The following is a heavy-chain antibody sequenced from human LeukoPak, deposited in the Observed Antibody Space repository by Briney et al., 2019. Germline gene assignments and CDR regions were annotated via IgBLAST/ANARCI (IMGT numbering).Heavy chain of an antibody. CDR1: GFTFSGSA. CDR2: IRSKADSYTT. J-gene: IGHJ4*02. D-gene: IGHD6-13*01. Sequence: GGSLRLSCAASGFTFSGSAMHWVRQASGKGLEWLGRIRSKADSYTTAYAASVKGRFIVSRDDSKNTAYLQMNSLKTEDTAVYYCRAAADLNDYWGQGTLVIVSS. CDR3: RAAADLNDY. V-gene: IGHV3-73*01.